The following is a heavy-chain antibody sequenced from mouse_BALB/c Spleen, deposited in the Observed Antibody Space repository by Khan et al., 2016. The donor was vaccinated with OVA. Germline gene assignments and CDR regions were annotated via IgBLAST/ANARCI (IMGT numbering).Heavy chain of an antibody. CDR1: GYTFTNYV. CDR3: ASEASKWDFSFAY. J-gene: IGHJ3*01. Sequence: VQLQQSGPDLVKPGASVKMSCKASGYTFTNYVIHWVKQKPGQGLEWIGDINPDNGGISFNEKFKSKAALTSDKSSSTAYLELSSLTSEDSAVYACASEASKWDFSFAYWGQGTLVTVSA. V-gene: IGHV1S136*01. CDR2: INPDNGGI. D-gene: IGHD4-1*01.